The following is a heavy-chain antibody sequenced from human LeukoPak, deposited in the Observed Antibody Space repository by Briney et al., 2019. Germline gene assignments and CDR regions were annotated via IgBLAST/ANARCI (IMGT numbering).Heavy chain of an antibody. CDR2: INPNSGGT. CDR1: GYTFTGYY. Sequence: GASVKVSCKASGYTFTGYYMHWVRQAPGQGLEWMGWINPNSGGTNYAQKFQGRVTMTRDTSISTAYMELSRLRSDDTAVYYCAREMGYDSSGPYYFDYWGQGTLVTVSS. D-gene: IGHD3-22*01. CDR3: AREMGYDSSGPYYFDY. V-gene: IGHV1-2*02. J-gene: IGHJ4*02.